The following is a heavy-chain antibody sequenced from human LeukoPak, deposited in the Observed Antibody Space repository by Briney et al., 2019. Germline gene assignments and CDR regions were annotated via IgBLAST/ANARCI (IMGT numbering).Heavy chain of an antibody. V-gene: IGHV4-59*01. CDR1: GGSFSGYY. D-gene: IGHD6-19*01. CDR3: ARRKARAGYYYYMDV. Sequence: SETLSLTCAVYGGSFSGYYWSWIRQPPGKGLEWIGYIYYSGSTNYNPSLKSRVTISVDTSKNQFSLKLSSVTAADTAVYYCARRKARAGYYYYMDVWGKGTTVTVSS. CDR2: IYYSGST. J-gene: IGHJ6*03.